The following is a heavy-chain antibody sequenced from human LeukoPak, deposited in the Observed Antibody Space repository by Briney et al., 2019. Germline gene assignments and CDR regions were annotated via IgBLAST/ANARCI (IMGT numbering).Heavy chain of an antibody. CDR2: MNPNSGNT. CDR1: GYTFTSYD. Sequence: ASVKVSCKASGYTFTSYDINWVRQATGQGLKWMGWMNPNSGNTGYAQKFQGRVTMTRNTSIGTAYMELSSLRSEDTAVYYCARTYTLYYYYYGMDVWGQGTTVTVSS. D-gene: IGHD2-2*02. J-gene: IGHJ6*02. CDR3: ARTYTLYYYYYGMDV. V-gene: IGHV1-8*01.